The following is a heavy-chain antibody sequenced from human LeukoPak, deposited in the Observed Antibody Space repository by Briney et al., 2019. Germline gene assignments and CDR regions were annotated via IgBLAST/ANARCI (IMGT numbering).Heavy chain of an antibody. CDR1: GGSISSYY. D-gene: IGHD5-24*01. V-gene: IGHV4-59*01. J-gene: IGHJ4*02. CDR3: ARAGSRDGYKIGDYFDY. Sequence: PSETLSLTCTVSGGSISSYYWSWIRQPPGKGLEWIGYIYYSGSTNYNPSLKSRVTISEDTSKNQFSLRLSSVTAADTAVYYCARAGSRDGYKIGDYFDYWGQGTLVTVSS. CDR2: IYYSGST.